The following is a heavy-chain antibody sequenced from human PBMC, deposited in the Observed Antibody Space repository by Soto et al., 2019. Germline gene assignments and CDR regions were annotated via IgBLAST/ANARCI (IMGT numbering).Heavy chain of an antibody. V-gene: IGHV3-30-3*01. CDR2: ISYDGSNK. D-gene: IGHD1-26*01. CDR3: ASDQGGSYFLHYYYGMDV. CDR1: GFTFSSYA. J-gene: IGHJ6*02. Sequence: QVQLVESGGGVVQPGRSLRLSCAASGFTFSSYAMHWVRQAPGKGLEGVAVISYDGSNKYYADSVKGRFTISRDNSKNTLYLQLNSLRAEDTAVYYCASDQGGSYFLHYYYGMDVWGQGTTVTVSS.